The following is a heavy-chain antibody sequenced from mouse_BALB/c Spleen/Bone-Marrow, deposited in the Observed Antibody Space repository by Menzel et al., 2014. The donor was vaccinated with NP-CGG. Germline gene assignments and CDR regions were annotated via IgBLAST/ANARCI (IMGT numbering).Heavy chain of an antibody. V-gene: IGHV2-9*02. CDR3: ARGSYYEGAMDY. Sequence: VKVVESGPGLVAPSQSLSITCTVPGFSSTSYGVHWVRPPPGKALEWLGVIWAGGSTNYNSALMSRLSISKDNSKSQVFLKMNSLQTDDTAMYYCARGSYYEGAMDYWGQGTSVTVSS. CDR2: IWAGGST. CDR1: GFSSTSYG. J-gene: IGHJ4*01. D-gene: IGHD1-1*01.